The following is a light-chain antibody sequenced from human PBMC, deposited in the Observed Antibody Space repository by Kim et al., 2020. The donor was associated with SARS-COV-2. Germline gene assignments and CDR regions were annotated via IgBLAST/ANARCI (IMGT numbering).Light chain of an antibody. V-gene: IGLV3-1*01. CDR2: QDS. CDR3: QAWDSSYWV. J-gene: IGLJ3*02. Sequence: SNELTQPPSVSVSPGQTASITCSGDKLGDKYACWYQQKPGQSPVLVIYQDSKRPSGIPERFSGSNSGNTATLTISGTQAMDEADYYCQAWDSSYWVFGGGTQLTVL. CDR1: KLGDKY.